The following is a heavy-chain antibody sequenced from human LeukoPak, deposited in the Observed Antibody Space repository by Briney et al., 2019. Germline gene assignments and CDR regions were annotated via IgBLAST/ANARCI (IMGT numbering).Heavy chain of an antibody. J-gene: IGHJ3*02. D-gene: IGHD5-18*01. V-gene: IGHV3-23*01. CDR3: AKAGGYSYGYGAFDI. CDR2: ISGSGGST. Sequence: GGSLRLSCAASGFTFSSYAMSWVRQAPGKGLEWVSAISGSGGSTYYADSVKGRFTISRDNSENTLYLQMNSLRAEDTAVYYCAKAGGYSYGYGAFDIWGQGTMVTVSS. CDR1: GFTFSSYA.